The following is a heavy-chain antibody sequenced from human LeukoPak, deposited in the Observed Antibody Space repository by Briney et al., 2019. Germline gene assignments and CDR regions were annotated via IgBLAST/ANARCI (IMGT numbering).Heavy chain of an antibody. J-gene: IGHJ4*02. D-gene: IGHD1-7*01. CDR3: ATYRLYNWNYLFDH. V-gene: IGHV1-24*01. CDR1: GYTLTELS. CDR2: FDPEDGET. Sequence: ASVKVSCKVSGYTLTELSMHWVRQAPGKGLEWMGGFDPEDGETIYAQKFQGRVTMTEDTSTDTAYMELSSLRSEDTAVYYCATYRLYNWNYLFDHWGQGTLVTVSS.